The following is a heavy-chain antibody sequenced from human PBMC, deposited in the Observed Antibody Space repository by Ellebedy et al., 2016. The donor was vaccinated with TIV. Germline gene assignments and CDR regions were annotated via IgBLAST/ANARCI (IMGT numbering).Heavy chain of an antibody. CDR3: AREPRSSGWADYYGMDV. Sequence: ASVKVSCXASGYTFTSYYMHWVRQASGQGLEWMGIINPSGGSTSYAQKFQGRVTITADESTSTAYMELSSLRSEDTAVYYCAREPRSSGWADYYGMDVWGQGTTVTVSS. CDR1: GYTFTSYY. CDR2: INPSGGST. V-gene: IGHV1-46*01. D-gene: IGHD6-19*01. J-gene: IGHJ6*02.